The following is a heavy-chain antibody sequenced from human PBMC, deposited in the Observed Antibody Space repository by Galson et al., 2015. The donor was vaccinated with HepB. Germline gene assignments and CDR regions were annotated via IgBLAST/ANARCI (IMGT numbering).Heavy chain of an antibody. D-gene: IGHD2-15*01. J-gene: IGHJ4*02. Sequence: SETLSLTCTVSGGSISGYFWSWIRQSPGQGLEWIGYIYYSGSTTYNPSLKSRVTISVDTSRNQFSLKLTSVTAADTAVYYCARSYCSGGSCYYCFDYWGQGTLVTVSS. CDR2: IYYSGST. V-gene: IGHV4-59*01. CDR3: ARSYCSGGSCYYCFDY. CDR1: GGSISGYF.